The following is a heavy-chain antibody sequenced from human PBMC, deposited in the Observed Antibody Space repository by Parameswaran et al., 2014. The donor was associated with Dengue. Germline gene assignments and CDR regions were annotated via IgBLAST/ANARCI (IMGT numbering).Heavy chain of an antibody. V-gene: IGHV1-46*01. D-gene: IGHD3-9*01. CDR2: INPSGGST. Sequence: WVRQAPGQGLEWMGIINPSGGSTSYAQKFQGRVTMTRDTSTSTVYMELSSLRSEDTAVYYCARGPLTIRVYMDVWGKGPRSPSP. J-gene: IGHJ6*03. CDR3: ARGPLTIRVYMDV.